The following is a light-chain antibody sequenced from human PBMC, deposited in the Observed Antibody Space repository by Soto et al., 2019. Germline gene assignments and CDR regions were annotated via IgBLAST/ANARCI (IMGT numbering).Light chain of an antibody. Sequence: EIVLTQSPATLSLSPGQKATLSCRASQSVGTSLAWFQQKPGQAPRLLINDVSNRATGIPARFSGSGSETDFTLTISSLEPEDFAVYYCQQRSNWLPLTFGGGTKVEIK. CDR1: QSVGTS. CDR3: QQRSNWLPLT. V-gene: IGKV3-11*01. J-gene: IGKJ4*01. CDR2: DVS.